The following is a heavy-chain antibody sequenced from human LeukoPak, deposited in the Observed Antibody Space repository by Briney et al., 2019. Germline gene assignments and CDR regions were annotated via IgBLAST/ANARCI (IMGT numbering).Heavy chain of an antibody. J-gene: IGHJ4*02. CDR3: ARGVGVLRGVIFN. V-gene: IGHV4-39*01. CDR1: GGSISSSSYY. CDR2: IYYSGST. D-gene: IGHD3-10*01. Sequence: KASETLSLTCTVSGGSISSSSYYWGWIRQPPGKGLEWIGSIYYSGSTYYNPSLKSRVTISVDTSKNQFSLKLSSVTAADTAVYYCARGVGVLRGVIFNWGQGTLVTVSS.